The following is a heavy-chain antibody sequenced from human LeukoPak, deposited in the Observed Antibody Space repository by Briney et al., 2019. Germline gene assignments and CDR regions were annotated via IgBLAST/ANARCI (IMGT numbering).Heavy chain of an antibody. CDR3: ARVAFGGVIANGNVY. Sequence: ASVKVSCKASGYTFTSYGISWVRQAPGQGLEWMGWISAYNGNTNYAQKLQGRVTMTTDTSTSTAYMELRSLRSDDTAVYYCARVAFGGVIANGNVYWGQGTLVTVSS. V-gene: IGHV1-18*01. J-gene: IGHJ4*02. D-gene: IGHD3-16*02. CDR1: GYTFTSYG. CDR2: ISAYNGNT.